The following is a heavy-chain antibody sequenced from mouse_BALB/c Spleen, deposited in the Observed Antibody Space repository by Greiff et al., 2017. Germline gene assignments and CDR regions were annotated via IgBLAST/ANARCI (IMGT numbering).Heavy chain of an antibody. CDR2: ISSGGSYT. Sequence: EVMLVESGGGLVKPGGSLKLSCAASGFTFSSYTMSWVRQTPEKRLEWVATISSGGSYTYYPDSVKGRFTISRDNAKNTLYLQMSSLKSEDTAMYYCTREGYGSSLFAYWGQGTLVTVSA. V-gene: IGHV5-6-4*01. CDR3: TREGYGSSLFAY. J-gene: IGHJ3*01. CDR1: GFTFSSYT. D-gene: IGHD1-1*01.